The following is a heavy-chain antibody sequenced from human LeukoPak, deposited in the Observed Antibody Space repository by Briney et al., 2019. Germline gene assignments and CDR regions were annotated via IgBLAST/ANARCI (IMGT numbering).Heavy chain of an antibody. CDR1: GFTFSSYS. J-gene: IGHJ3*02. Sequence: GGSLRLSCAASGFTFSSYSMNWVRQAPGKGLEWVSSISSSSSYIYYADSVKGRFTISRDNAKNSLYLQMNSLRAEDTAVYYCARARMGATDAFDIWGQGTMVTVSS. CDR3: ARARMGATDAFDI. V-gene: IGHV3-21*01. D-gene: IGHD1-26*01. CDR2: ISSSSSYI.